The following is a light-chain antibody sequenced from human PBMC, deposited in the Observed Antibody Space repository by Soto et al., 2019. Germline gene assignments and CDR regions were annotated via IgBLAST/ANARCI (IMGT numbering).Light chain of an antibody. V-gene: IGLV1-44*01. CDR3: ATWDDSLNGFV. CDR2: ANS. J-gene: IGLJ7*01. CDR1: KSNIGRNS. Sequence: QSVLTQPPSASGTPGQRVTISCSGSKSNIGRNSVNWYQQLPGTAPKLLIYANSQRPSGVPDRFSGSKSGTSASLAISGLQSEDEADYYCATWDDSLNGFVFGTGTQLTVL.